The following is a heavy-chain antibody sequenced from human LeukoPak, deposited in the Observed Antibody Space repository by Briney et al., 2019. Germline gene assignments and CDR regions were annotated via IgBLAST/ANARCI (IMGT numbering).Heavy chain of an antibody. D-gene: IGHD3-22*01. CDR2: IKSKTDGGTT. J-gene: IGHJ4*02. Sequence: PGGSLRLSCVASGFTFNNALMSWVRPAPGRGLEWIVLIKSKTDGGTTDYAAPLKGRFTISRDDSKNTLYLQMNNLKSEDTAVYYCITDPWYYDTLLRGNWGQGTLVTVSS. CDR1: GFTFNNAL. CDR3: ITDPWYYDTLLRGN. V-gene: IGHV3-15*01.